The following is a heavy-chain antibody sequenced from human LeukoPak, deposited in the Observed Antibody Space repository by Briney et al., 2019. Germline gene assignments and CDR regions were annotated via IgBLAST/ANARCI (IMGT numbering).Heavy chain of an antibody. CDR2: IYHSGST. Sequence: SETLSLTCAVSGGSISSGGYSWSWTRQPPGKGLEWIGYIYHSGSTYYNPSLKSRVTISVDRSKNQFSLKLSSVTAAGTAVYYCARVVRDPSSSWYFDYWGQGTLVTVSS. CDR3: ARVVRDPSSSWYFDY. J-gene: IGHJ4*02. CDR1: GGSISSGGYS. D-gene: IGHD6-13*01. V-gene: IGHV4-30-2*01.